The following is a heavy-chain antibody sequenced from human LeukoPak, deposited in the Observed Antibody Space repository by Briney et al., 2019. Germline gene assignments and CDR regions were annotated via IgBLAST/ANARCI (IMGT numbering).Heavy chain of an antibody. CDR1: GGSISSYY. D-gene: IGHD2-8*02. CDR3: ARATGWFDP. Sequence: SETLSLTCTVSGGSISSYYWSWIRQPPRKGLEWIGYIYYSGSTNYNPSLKSRVTISVDTSKNQFSLKLSSVTAADTAVYYCARATGWFDPWGQGTLVTVSS. CDR2: IYYSGST. V-gene: IGHV4-59*01. J-gene: IGHJ5*02.